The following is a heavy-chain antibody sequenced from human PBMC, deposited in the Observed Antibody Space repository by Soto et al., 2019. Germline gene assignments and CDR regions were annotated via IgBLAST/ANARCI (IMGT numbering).Heavy chain of an antibody. CDR2: IKSKTDGGTT. D-gene: IGHD6-19*01. Sequence: EVQLVESGGGLVKPGGSLRLSCAASGFTFSNAWMSWVRQAPGKGLEWVGRIKSKTDGGTTDYAAPVKGRFTISRDDSKNTLYLQMNSLKTEDTAVYYCTTHHSSGWYAGPERGFDYWGQGTLVTVSS. CDR3: TTHHSSGWYAGPERGFDY. J-gene: IGHJ4*02. V-gene: IGHV3-15*01. CDR1: GFTFSNAW.